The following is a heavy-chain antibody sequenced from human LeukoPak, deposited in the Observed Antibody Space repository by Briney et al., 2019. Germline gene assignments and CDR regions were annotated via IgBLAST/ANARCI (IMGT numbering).Heavy chain of an antibody. CDR2: IKSDGSTT. CDR1: GFTFDDYG. V-gene: IGHV3-74*01. CDR3: AKDEGSGWYGYFDY. J-gene: IGHJ4*02. Sequence: GGSLRLSCAASGFTFDDYGMSWVRQAPGKGLLWVSRIKSDGSTTSYADSVKGRFTISRDNAKNTLYLQMNSLRAEDTAVYYCAKDEGSGWYGYFDYWGQGTLVTVSS. D-gene: IGHD6-19*01.